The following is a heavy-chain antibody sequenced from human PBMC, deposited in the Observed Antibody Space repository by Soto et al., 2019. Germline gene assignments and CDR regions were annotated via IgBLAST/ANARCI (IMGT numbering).Heavy chain of an antibody. V-gene: IGHV1-69*13. Sequence: RASVKVSCKASGGTFSSYAISWVRQAPGQGLEWMGGIIPIFGTANYAQKFQGRVTITADESTSTAYMELSSLRSEDTAVYYCARGEHYYDSSGRKLDYWGQGTLVTVSS. CDR1: GGTFSSYA. J-gene: IGHJ4*02. CDR3: ARGEHYYDSSGRKLDY. D-gene: IGHD3-22*01. CDR2: IIPIFGTA.